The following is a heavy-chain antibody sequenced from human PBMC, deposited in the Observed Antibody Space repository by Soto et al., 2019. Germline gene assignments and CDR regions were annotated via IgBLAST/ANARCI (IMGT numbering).Heavy chain of an antibody. Sequence: PSETLSLTCTVSGGSISSGDYYWSWIRQPPGKGLEWIGYIYYSGSTYYNPSLKSRVTISVDTSKNQFSLKLSSVTAADTAVYFCASGPSEYYFDSWGQGSLVNVSS. CDR2: IYYSGST. J-gene: IGHJ4*02. D-gene: IGHD3-16*01. CDR1: GGSISSGDYY. CDR3: ASGPSEYYFDS. V-gene: IGHV4-30-4*01.